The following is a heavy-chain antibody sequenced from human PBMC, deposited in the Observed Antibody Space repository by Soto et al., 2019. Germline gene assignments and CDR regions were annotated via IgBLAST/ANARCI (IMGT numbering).Heavy chain of an antibody. CDR1: GFTFDDYA. J-gene: IGHJ5*02. D-gene: IGHD2-15*01. CDR3: SRAGALGYCSGGSCYWFDP. V-gene: IGHV3-9*01. CDR2: ISWNSGSI. Sequence: PGGSLRLSCAASGFTFDDYAMHWVRQAPGKGLEWVSGISWNSGSIGYADSVKGRFTISRDNAKNSLYLQMNSLRAEDTALYYCSRAGALGYCSGGSCYWFDPWGQGTLVTVSS.